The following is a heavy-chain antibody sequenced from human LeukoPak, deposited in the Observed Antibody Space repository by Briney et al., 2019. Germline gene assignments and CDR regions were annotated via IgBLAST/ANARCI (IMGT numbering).Heavy chain of an antibody. D-gene: IGHD3-22*01. CDR3: ASSYDSGGYALDY. CDR1: GASVSSYY. V-gene: IGHV4-59*02. J-gene: IGHJ4*02. Sequence: PSETLSLTCTVSGASVSSYYWSWIRQPPGKGLEWIGYMYYTGVKRYNPSLQSRVTMSVDTSKNQFSLKLSSVTAADMALYYCASSYDSGGYALDYWGQGNLVTVSS. CDR2: MYYTGVK.